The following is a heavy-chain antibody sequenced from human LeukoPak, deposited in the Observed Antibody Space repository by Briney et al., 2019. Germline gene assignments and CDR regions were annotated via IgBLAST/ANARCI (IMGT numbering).Heavy chain of an antibody. D-gene: IGHD1-1*01. Sequence: PGRSLRLSCAASGFNFSSYGMNWVRQAPGKGLEWVGHIKSKTDAGTIDYAAPVKGRFIISRDDSKNTLYLQMNSLKSEDTAVYYCTTGGATTCYYWGQGALVTVSS. CDR1: GFNFSSYG. CDR3: TTGGATTCYY. CDR2: IKSKTDAGTI. V-gene: IGHV3-15*01. J-gene: IGHJ4*02.